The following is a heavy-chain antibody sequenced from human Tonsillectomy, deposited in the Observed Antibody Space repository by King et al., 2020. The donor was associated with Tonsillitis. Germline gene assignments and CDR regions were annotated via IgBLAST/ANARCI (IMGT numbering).Heavy chain of an antibody. CDR2: FYSGGST. CDR1: GFIVSSNY. Sequence: EVQLVESGGGLVQPGGSLRLSCAASGFIVSSNYMSWVRQAPGKGLEWVSDFYSGGSTYYADSVKGRFTISRDNSKNTLYLQMNSLRAEDTAVYYCARVKSNWGVDYWGQGTLVTVSS. CDR3: ARVKSNWGVDY. V-gene: IGHV3-66*01. J-gene: IGHJ4*02. D-gene: IGHD7-27*01.